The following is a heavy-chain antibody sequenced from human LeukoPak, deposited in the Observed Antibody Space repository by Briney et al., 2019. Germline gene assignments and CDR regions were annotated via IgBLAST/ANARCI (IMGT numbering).Heavy chain of an antibody. CDR2: INHSGST. V-gene: IGHV4-34*01. Sequence: SETLSLTCAVYGGSFSGYYWSWIRQPPGKGLEWIGEINHSGSTNYNPSLKSRVTISVDTSKNQFSLKLSSVTAADTAVYYCARDSVDGSPEAEDYWGQGTLVTVSS. J-gene: IGHJ4*02. CDR1: GGSFSGYY. CDR3: ARDSVDGSPEAEDY. D-gene: IGHD5-24*01.